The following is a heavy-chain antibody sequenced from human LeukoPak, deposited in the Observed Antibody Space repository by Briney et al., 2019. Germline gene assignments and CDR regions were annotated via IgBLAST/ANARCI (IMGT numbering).Heavy chain of an antibody. V-gene: IGHV4-34*01. J-gene: IGHJ6*02. D-gene: IGHD4-17*01. Sequence: SETLSLTCAVYGGSFSGYYWSWIRQPPGKGLEWIGEINHSGSTNYNPSLKSRVTISVDTSKNQFSLKLSSVTAADTAVYYCARDQEATVTSVYYYGMDVWGQGTTVTVSS. CDR2: INHSGST. CDR1: GGSFSGYY. CDR3: ARDQEATVTSVYYYGMDV.